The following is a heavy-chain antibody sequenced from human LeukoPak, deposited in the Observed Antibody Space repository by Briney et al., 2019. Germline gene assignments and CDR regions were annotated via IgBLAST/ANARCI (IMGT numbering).Heavy chain of an antibody. CDR3: ARDCLWSENWECGFDI. V-gene: IGHV4-39*07. Sequence: TSETLSLTCTVSGGSISSSSYYWGWIRQPPGKGLEWIGSIYYSGSTYYNPSLKSRVTISVDTSKNQFSLKLSSVTAADTAVYYCARDCLWSENWECGFDIWGQGTMVTVSS. D-gene: IGHD2-21*01. CDR1: GGSISSSSYY. CDR2: IYYSGST. J-gene: IGHJ3*02.